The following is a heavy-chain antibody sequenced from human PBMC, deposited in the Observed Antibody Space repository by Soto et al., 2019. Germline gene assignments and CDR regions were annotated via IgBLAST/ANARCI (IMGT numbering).Heavy chain of an antibody. CDR3: VRGDALDF. CDR2: INEDGTDK. V-gene: IGHV3-7*04. CDR1: GFTFSKYW. J-gene: IGHJ3*01. Sequence: EVELVESGGGLVQPGGSLRLSCAASGFTFSKYWMSWVRQAPGKGLEWVANINEDGTDKYYLESVKGRFTISRDNVENSVHLLINSLRVEDTAVFYCVRGDALDFWGQRTMVTVSS.